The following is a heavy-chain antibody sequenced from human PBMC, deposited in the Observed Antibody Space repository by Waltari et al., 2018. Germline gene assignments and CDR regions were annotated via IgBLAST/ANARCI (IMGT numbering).Heavy chain of an antibody. CDR2: IYHSGST. V-gene: IGHV4-38-2*01. CDR3: ARSKRTSYFDY. D-gene: IGHD2-2*01. Sequence: QVQLQESGPGLVKPSETLSLTCAVPGYSIPSGYSWGWIRQPPGKGLEWIGSIYHSGSTYYNPSLKSRVTISVDTSKNQFSLKLSSVTAADTAVYYCARSKRTSYFDYWGQGTLVTVSS. CDR1: GYSIPSGYS. J-gene: IGHJ4*02.